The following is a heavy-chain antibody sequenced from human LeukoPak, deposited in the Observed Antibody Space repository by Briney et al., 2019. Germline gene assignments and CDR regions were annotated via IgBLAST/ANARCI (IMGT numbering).Heavy chain of an antibody. CDR3: ARGAITMVRGVITPSYYFYY. CDR1: GYTFTSYG. CDR2: ISAYNGNT. Sequence: ASVTVSCKASGYTFTSYGIRWVRQAPGQGLEWMGWISAYNGNTTYAQKLQGRVTMTTDTSTSTAYMELRSLRSDDTAVYYCARGAITMVRGVITPSYYFYYWGQGTLVTVSS. J-gene: IGHJ4*02. D-gene: IGHD3-10*01. V-gene: IGHV1-18*01.